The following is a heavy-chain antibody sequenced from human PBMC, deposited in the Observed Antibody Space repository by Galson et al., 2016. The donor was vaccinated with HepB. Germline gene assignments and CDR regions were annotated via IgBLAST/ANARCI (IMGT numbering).Heavy chain of an antibody. J-gene: IGHJ4*02. CDR1: GFTSDSYA. CDR2: ISAGDAGT. CDR3: AKGRLGSSWFPSFDY. V-gene: IGHV3-23*01. D-gene: IGHD6-13*01. Sequence: SLRLSCAASGFTSDSYAMSWVRQAPGKGLEWVSSISAGDAGTYYADSVKGRFTVSRDNSKNTLSLQWNSLSGEDTAVYYCAKGRLGSSWFPSFDYWGQGTVVTVSS.